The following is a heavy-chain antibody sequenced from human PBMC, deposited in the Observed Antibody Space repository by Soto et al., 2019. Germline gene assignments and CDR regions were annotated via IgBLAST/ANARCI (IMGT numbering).Heavy chain of an antibody. V-gene: IGHV3-23*01. J-gene: IGHJ4*02. CDR3: VKGSSASRPYYFDY. Sequence: GVSLRLSCEASGFTFSGYAMSWVRQAPGRRLEWISAITGGGDDTYYADYVKGRVTISRDNSKNTLYLQMSSLRAEDTALYYCVKGSSASRPYYFDYWGQGTLVTVSS. CDR2: ITGGGDDT. CDR1: GFTFSGYA. D-gene: IGHD3-22*01.